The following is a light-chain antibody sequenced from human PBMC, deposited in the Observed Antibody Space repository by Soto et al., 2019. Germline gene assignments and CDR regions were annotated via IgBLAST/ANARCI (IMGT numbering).Light chain of an antibody. CDR3: QQRRNWSPWT. J-gene: IGKJ1*01. CDR2: DAS. CDR1: QSVSSY. V-gene: IGKV3-11*01. Sequence: EIVLTQSPATLSLSPGERATLSCRASQSVSSYLAWYQQKPGQAPRLLIYDASNRATGIPARFSGSGSGTDFTLLISSLEPEDSSVYYCQQRRNWSPWTFGQGTKVEIK.